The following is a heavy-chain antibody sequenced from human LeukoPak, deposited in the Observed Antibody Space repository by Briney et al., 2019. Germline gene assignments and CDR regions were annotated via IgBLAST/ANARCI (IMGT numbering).Heavy chain of an antibody. CDR3: ARYRDSSSWYWFDP. D-gene: IGHD6-13*01. V-gene: IGHV3-7*01. CDR2: IKQDGSEK. J-gene: IGHJ5*02. Sequence: GGSLRLSCAASGFTFSSYWMSWVRQAPGKGLEWVANIKQDGSEKYYVDSVKGRFTISRDNAKNSLYLQMNSLRAEDTAVYYCARYRDSSSWYWFDPWGQGTLVTVS. CDR1: GFTFSSYW.